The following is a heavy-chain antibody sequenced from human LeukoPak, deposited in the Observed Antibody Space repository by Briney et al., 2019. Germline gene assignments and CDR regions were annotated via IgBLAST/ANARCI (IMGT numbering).Heavy chain of an antibody. CDR3: ARGRLIVVVPAATINWFDP. CDR2: INHSGST. D-gene: IGHD2-2*01. Sequence: PSETLSLTCALYGGSFSGYYWSWIRQPPGKGLEWIGEINHSGSTNYNPSLRSRVTISVDTSKNQFSLKLSSVTAADTAVYYCARGRLIVVVPAATINWFDPWGQGTLVTVSS. CDR1: GGSFSGYY. J-gene: IGHJ5*02. V-gene: IGHV4-34*01.